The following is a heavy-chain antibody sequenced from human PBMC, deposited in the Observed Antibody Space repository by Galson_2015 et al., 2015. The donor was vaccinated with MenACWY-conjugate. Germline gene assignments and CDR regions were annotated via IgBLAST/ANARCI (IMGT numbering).Heavy chain of an antibody. Sequence: FTFSTYAMSWVRQAPGKGLEWVSAISASGDSTYHTDSVKGRFTISRDNSKNTLYLQMNNLRAEDTAVYYCAKDHAALAAHHLGYYFDYWGQGTLVTVSS. D-gene: IGHD6-25*01. CDR3: AKDHAALAAHHLGYYFDY. CDR1: FTFSTYA. CDR2: ISASGDST. V-gene: IGHV3-23*01. J-gene: IGHJ4*02.